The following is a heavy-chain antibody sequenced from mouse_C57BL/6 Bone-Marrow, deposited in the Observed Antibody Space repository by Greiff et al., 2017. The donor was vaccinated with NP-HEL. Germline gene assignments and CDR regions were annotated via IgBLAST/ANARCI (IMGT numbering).Heavy chain of an antibody. Sequence: QVQLKESGPGLVQPSQSLSITCTVSGFSLTSYGVHWVRQSPGKGLEWLGVIWSGGSTDYNAAFISRLSISKDNSKSQVFFKMNSLQADDTAIYYCASYYYGMFDYWGQGTTLTVSS. CDR2: IWSGGST. D-gene: IGHD1-1*01. J-gene: IGHJ2*01. CDR3: ASYYYGMFDY. V-gene: IGHV2-2*01. CDR1: GFSLTSYG.